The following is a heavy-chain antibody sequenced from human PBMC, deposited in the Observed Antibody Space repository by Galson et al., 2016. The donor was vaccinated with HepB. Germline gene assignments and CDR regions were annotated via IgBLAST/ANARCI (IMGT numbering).Heavy chain of an antibody. Sequence: SLRLSCAASGFTFSAYYMSWIRQTPGKGLEWLSYISDSGDTTYYADSVKGRSTVSRDNADSSLYLQLHGLRANDTAIYYCARGDPGITWFPWDHWGQGTLVTVSS. CDR3: ARGDPGITWFPWDH. J-gene: IGHJ4*02. CDR1: GFTFSAYY. CDR2: ISDSGDTT. V-gene: IGHV3-11*04. D-gene: IGHD3-10*01.